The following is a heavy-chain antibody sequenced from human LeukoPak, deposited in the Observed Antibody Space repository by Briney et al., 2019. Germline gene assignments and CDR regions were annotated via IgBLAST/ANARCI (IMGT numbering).Heavy chain of an antibody. D-gene: IGHD4-11*01. Sequence: NPSETLSFTCAVYGGSFSGYYWSWIRQPPGKGLEWIGEINHSGSTNYNPSLKSRVTISVDTSKNQFSLKLSSVTAADTAVYYCARAETTVTTHFDYWGQGTLVTVSS. CDR1: GGSFSGYY. CDR3: ARAETTVTTHFDY. J-gene: IGHJ4*02. CDR2: INHSGST. V-gene: IGHV4-34*01.